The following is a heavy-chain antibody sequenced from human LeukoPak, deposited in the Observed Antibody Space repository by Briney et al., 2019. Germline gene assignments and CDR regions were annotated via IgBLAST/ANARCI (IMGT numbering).Heavy chain of an antibody. Sequence: ASVKVSCKGSGGTFSSYAISWVRQAPGQGLVWRGGIIPIFGTANYAQKFQGRVTITADESTSTAYMELSSLRSEDTAVYYCARVVSSGWYGNFDYWGQGTLVTVSS. CDR1: GGTFSSYA. CDR2: IIPIFGTA. J-gene: IGHJ4*02. D-gene: IGHD6-19*01. CDR3: ARVVSSGWYGNFDY. V-gene: IGHV1-69*13.